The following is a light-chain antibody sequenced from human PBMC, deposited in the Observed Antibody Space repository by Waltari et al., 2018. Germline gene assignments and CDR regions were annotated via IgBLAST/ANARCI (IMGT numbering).Light chain of an antibody. CDR3: QHYVRLPAT. CDR1: QSVXXX. CDR2: DAS. V-gene: IGKV3-20*01. Sequence: EIVLTQSPGTLSLSPGQRATLSCWASQSVXXXLAGCQHKPGQAPRLLIYDASSRATGIPDRFSGSGSGTDFSLTISRLEPEDFAVYYCQHYVRLPATFGGGTK. J-gene: IGKJ4*02.